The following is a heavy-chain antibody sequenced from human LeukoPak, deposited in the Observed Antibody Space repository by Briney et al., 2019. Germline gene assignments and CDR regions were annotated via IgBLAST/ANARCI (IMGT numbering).Heavy chain of an antibody. CDR2: INPSSGGT. CDR3: ARVVVRGVYYMDV. V-gene: IGHV1-46*01. J-gene: IGHJ6*03. Sequence: ASVKVSCKASAYTFTTYHIHWVRQAPGQGLEWMGIINPSSGGTTYAQKFQGRVTMTRDTSTSTLYMELSSLRSEDTAVYYCARVVVRGVYYMDVWGKGTTVTVSS. D-gene: IGHD3-10*01. CDR1: AYTFTTYH.